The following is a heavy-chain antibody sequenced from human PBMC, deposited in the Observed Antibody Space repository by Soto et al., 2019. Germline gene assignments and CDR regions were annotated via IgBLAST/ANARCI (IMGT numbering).Heavy chain of an antibody. CDR2: IIPNLGIT. D-gene: IGHD2-15*01. CDR3: ARDKGYCSGASCPDFDY. Sequence: QVQLVQSGAEVKKPGSSVKVSCKASGGTLSSYTFSWVRQAPGQGLEWMGRIIPNLGITNYAQKFQGRITIIVDNSRSTAYMELSSLESEDTAVYYCARDKGYCSGASCPDFDYWGQGTLVTVSS. J-gene: IGHJ4*02. CDR1: GGTLSSYT. V-gene: IGHV1-69*08.